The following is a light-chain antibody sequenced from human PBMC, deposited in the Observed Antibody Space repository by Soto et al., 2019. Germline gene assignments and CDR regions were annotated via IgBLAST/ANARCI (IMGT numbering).Light chain of an antibody. CDR3: QPYLNWPGT. V-gene: IGKV3-15*01. CDR1: QSLNRD. CDR2: GAS. J-gene: IGKJ1*01. Sequence: EIVMTQSPATLSVSPGERATLSCRASQSLNRDLAWYQQRPGQSPRLLIFGASIRAAGIPARFSGSGSGTEFTLTIDSLQSEDFALYYCQPYLNWPGTFGQGTKVEI.